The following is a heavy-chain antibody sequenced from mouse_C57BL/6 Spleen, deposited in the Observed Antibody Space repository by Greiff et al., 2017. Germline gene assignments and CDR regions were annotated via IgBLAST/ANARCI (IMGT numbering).Heavy chain of an antibody. D-gene: IGHD2-3*01. J-gene: IGHJ2*01. Sequence: QVQLKQSGPELVKPGASVKISCKASGYAFSSSWMNWVKQRPGKGLEWIGRFYPGDGDTYYNGKFKGKATLTADKSSSTAYMQLSSLTSEDSAVYFCARDGYHGVFDYWGQGTTLTVSS. CDR1: GYAFSSSW. CDR2: FYPGDGDT. V-gene: IGHV1-82*01. CDR3: ARDGYHGVFDY.